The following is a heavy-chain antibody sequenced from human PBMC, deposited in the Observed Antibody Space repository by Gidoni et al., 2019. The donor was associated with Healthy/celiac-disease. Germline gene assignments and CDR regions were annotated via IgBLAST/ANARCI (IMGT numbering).Heavy chain of an antibody. Sequence: EVQLLESGGGWVQPGGARRLSCAASGCTCSSYAMSWVRQAPGKGLEWGSAISGSGGSTSSAGSVKGRFTLSRDNSKNTLYLHMNSLRAEDTAVYYCAKGPGGQWLVPGNYWGQGTLVTVSS. V-gene: IGHV3-23*01. CDR2: ISGSGGST. CDR1: GCTCSSYA. J-gene: IGHJ4*02. D-gene: IGHD6-19*01. CDR3: AKGPGGQWLVPGNY.